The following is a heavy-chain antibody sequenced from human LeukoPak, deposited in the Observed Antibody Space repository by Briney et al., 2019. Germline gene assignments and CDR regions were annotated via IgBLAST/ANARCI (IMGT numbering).Heavy chain of an antibody. V-gene: IGHV4-34*01. Sequence: PSETLSLTCAVYGGSFSGYYWSWIRQPPGKGLEWIGEINHSGGTNYNPSLKSRVTISVDTSKNQFSLKLSSVTAADTAVYYCASAPPAYYYYYYMDVWGKGTTVTVSS. CDR3: ASAPPAYYYYYYMDV. CDR1: GGSFSGYY. J-gene: IGHJ6*03. CDR2: INHSGGT.